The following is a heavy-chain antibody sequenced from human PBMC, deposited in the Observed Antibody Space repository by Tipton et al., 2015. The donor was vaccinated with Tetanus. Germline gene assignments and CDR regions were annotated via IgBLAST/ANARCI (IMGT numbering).Heavy chain of an antibody. CDR2: IRSKGDTI. V-gene: IGHV3-11*01. CDR1: GFIFSDYY. D-gene: IGHD3-10*01. CDR3: ARGTGGYRGFDYVDF. Sequence: SLRLSCAASGFIFSDYYMSWVHQAPGKGLEWVSYIRSKGDTIYYADSVKGRFTISRDNAKNLVFLQLNSLRADDTAVYYCARGTGGYRGFDYVDFWGQGTQVAVS. J-gene: IGHJ4*02.